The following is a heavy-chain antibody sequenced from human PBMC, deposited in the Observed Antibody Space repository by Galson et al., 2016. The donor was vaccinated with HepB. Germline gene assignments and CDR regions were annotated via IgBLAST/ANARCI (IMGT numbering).Heavy chain of an antibody. D-gene: IGHD3-10*01. CDR3: ARDSGYFDS. CDR2: LYYGGSA. Sequence: SETLSLTCNVSGASVSVHSYYRSWIRQPPGKGLEWIGSLYYGGSANYNSSLKSRVSISLDTSKNQISLSLSSVTAADTAIYFCARDSGYFDSWGQGALVSVSS. J-gene: IGHJ4*02. CDR1: GASVSVHSYY. V-gene: IGHV4-61*01.